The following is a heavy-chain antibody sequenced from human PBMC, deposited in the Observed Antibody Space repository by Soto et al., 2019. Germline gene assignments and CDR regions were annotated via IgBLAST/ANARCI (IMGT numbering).Heavy chain of an antibody. V-gene: IGHV4-4*02. CDR2: IYHRGST. D-gene: IGHD6-13*01. Sequence: QVQLQESGPGLVKPSGTLSLTCAFSSGSISSSNWWRWVRQPPGKGLEWIGEIYHRGSTNYNPSLKSRVTITVDKSKNQFSLKLSSGTAADTAVYYCARVRLAEAVRAFDIWGQGTMVTVSS. J-gene: IGHJ3*02. CDR1: SGSISSSNW. CDR3: ARVRLAEAVRAFDI.